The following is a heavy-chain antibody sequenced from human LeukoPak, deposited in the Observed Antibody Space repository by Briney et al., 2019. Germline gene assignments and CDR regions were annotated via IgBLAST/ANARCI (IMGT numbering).Heavy chain of an antibody. Sequence: GGSLRLSCAASGFTFDDYAIHWVRRAPGKGLEWVSSISSSGGSTYYADSVKGRFTVSRDNSKNTLYLQMSSLRAEDTAVYYCANQARRTGYYFDYWGQGTLVTVSS. V-gene: IGHV3-23*01. CDR2: ISSSGGST. CDR3: ANQARRTGYYFDY. J-gene: IGHJ4*02. CDR1: GFTFDDYA.